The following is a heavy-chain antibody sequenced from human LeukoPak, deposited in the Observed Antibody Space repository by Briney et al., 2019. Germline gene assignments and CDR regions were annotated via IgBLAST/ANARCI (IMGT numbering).Heavy chain of an antibody. J-gene: IGHJ3*02. D-gene: IGHD2-2*03. V-gene: IGHV3-7*01. CDR3: ASGYCSSTSCYDAFDI. Sequence: GGSLRLSCAASGFTFSSYWMSWVRQAPGKGLEWVANIKQDGSEKYYVDSVKGRFTISRDNAKNSLYLQMNSLRAEDTAVYYCASGYCSSTSCYDAFDIWGQGTMVTVSS. CDR2: IKQDGSEK. CDR1: GFTFSSYW.